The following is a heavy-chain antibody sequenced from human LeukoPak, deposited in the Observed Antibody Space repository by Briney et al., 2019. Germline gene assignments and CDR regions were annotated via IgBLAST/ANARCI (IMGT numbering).Heavy chain of an antibody. CDR3: ARHAVERVGAHFDY. D-gene: IGHD1-26*01. CDR2: IYYSGST. CDR1: GGSISSSSYC. Sequence: SETLSLTCTVSGGSISSSSYCWGWIRQPPGKGLEWIGSIYYSGSTYYNPSPKSRVTISVDTSKNQFSLKLSSVTAADTAVYYCARHAVERVGAHFDYWGQGTLVTVSS. V-gene: IGHV4-39*01. J-gene: IGHJ4*02.